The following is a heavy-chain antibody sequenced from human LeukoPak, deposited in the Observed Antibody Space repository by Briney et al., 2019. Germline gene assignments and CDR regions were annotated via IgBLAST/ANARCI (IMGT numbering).Heavy chain of an antibody. J-gene: IGHJ4*02. Sequence: ASVKVSCKASGYTFTGYYMHWVRQAPGQGLGGMGWINPNSGGTKYAQKFQGRVTMTRDTSISTAYMELSRLRSDDTAVYYCARREAVGSQVDYWGQGTLVTVSS. V-gene: IGHV1-2*02. CDR3: ARREAVGSQVDY. CDR1: GYTFTGYY. CDR2: INPNSGGT. D-gene: IGHD6-19*01.